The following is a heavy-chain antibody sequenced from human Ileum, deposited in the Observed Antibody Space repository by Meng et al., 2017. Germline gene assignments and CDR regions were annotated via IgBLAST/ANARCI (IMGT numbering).Heavy chain of an antibody. CDR1: GDSVSSGSYC. J-gene: IGHJ4*02. CDR2: VYFTGYT. V-gene: IGHV4-39*01. D-gene: IGHD3-3*02. Sequence: QLQLQESGPGLVKPSETLSLTCTVSGDSVSSGSYCWFWIRQPPGKALEWIGAVYFTGYTYYGPSLTGRGTISVDTSRNQFSLKLNSVTAADTALYFCARHGHFTPDKYYFDYWGQGTLVTVSS. CDR3: ARHGHFTPDKYYFDY.